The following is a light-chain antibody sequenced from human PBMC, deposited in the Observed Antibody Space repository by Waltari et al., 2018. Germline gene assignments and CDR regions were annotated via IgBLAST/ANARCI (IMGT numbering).Light chain of an antibody. Sequence: EIVLTQSPGTLSLSPGERVTLSCRASQSISNNYLAWYQARPGQAPRLLMYAVSHRATGVPDRFSGGGSGTDFTLTISRLEPEDFAVYYCQQFGGSPKYTFGQGTKLEIK. CDR3: QQFGGSPKYT. CDR2: AVS. J-gene: IGKJ2*01. V-gene: IGKV3-20*01. CDR1: QSISNNY.